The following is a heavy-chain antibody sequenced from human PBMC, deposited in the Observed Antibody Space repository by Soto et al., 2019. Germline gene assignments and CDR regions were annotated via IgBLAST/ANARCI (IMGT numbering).Heavy chain of an antibody. Sequence: EVQVVESGGGLVQPGGFLRLSCAASGFSVSSSYMSWFRRAPGKGLEWVSVLYSGGSKFYAGAVRGRFTISRDDLTNTWNLEMSELKAEDTAVYFCARCLTKRTSAGPWFDPWGQGTLVTVSP. J-gene: IGHJ5*02. V-gene: IGHV3-66*01. CDR2: LYSGGSK. CDR3: ARCLTKRTSAGPWFDP. CDR1: GFSVSSSY.